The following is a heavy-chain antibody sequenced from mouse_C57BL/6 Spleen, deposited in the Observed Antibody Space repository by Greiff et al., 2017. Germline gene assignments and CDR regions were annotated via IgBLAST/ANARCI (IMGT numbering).Heavy chain of an antibody. Sequence: EVQLVESGGDLVKPGGSLKLSCAASGLTFSSYGMSWVRQTPDKRLEWVATLSSGGSYTYYPDSVRGRFAISRENAKNTLDLRMSSLKSEDTAMYYCARHGDGYSYYFDYWGQGTTLTVSS. CDR2: LSSGGSYT. J-gene: IGHJ2*01. CDR3: ARHGDGYSYYFDY. V-gene: IGHV5-6*01. D-gene: IGHD2-3*01. CDR1: GLTFSSYG.